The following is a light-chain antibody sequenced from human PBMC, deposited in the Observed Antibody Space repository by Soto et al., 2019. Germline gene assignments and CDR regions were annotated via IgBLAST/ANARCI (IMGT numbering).Light chain of an antibody. CDR3: SSYAGSSTLVI. CDR2: GVS. Sequence: QSALTQPASVSGSPGQSITISCTGTSSDVGRYNYVSWYQQHPGKAPKLMIYGVSNRPSGVSNRFSGSKSGNTASLTISGLQAEDEADYYCSSYAGSSTLVIFGGGTKVTVL. J-gene: IGLJ2*01. CDR1: SSDVGRYNY. V-gene: IGLV2-14*03.